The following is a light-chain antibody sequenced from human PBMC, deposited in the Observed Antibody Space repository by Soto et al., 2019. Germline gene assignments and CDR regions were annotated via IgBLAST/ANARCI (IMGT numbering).Light chain of an antibody. CDR3: LQHNSYPPT. Sequence: DIQMTQCPSPMYASVAGRVAITCRASQGISNYLAWFQQKPGKVPKRLIYGASSLQSGVPSRFSGTGSGTEFTLTISSLQPEDFATYYCLQHNSYPPTFGQGTRLEN. J-gene: IGKJ5*01. V-gene: IGKV1-17*03. CDR2: GAS. CDR1: QGISNY.